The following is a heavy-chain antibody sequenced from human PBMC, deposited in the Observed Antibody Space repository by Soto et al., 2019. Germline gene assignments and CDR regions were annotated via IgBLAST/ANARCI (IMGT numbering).Heavy chain of an antibody. CDR2: ISWDGGST. CDR3: AKEVHSSGWSYNYYYYGMDV. D-gene: IGHD6-19*01. V-gene: IGHV3-43*01. J-gene: IGHJ6*02. Sequence: TGGSLRLSCAASGFTFDDYTMHWVRQAPGKGLEWVSLISWDGGSTYYADSVKGRFTISRDNSKNSLYLQMNSLRTEDTALYYCAKEVHSSGWSYNYYYYGMDVWGQGTTVTVSS. CDR1: GFTFDDYT.